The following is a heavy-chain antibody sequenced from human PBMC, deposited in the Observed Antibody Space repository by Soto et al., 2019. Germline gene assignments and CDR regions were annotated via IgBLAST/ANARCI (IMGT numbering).Heavy chain of an antibody. CDR2: IYYSGRT. J-gene: IGHJ6*02. CDR3: SRLGEDCSSTSCYLGYYYAMDV. D-gene: IGHD2-2*01. Sequence: SETLSLTCSVSGGSISSCGYYWSWIRQHPGKGLEWIGYIYYSGRTFYNPSLNSRVSISVDTSKNQFSLKLSSVTAADAGVYYCSRLGEDCSSTSCYLGYYYAMDVWGQGPTVTVSS. V-gene: IGHV4-31*03. CDR1: GGSISSCGYY.